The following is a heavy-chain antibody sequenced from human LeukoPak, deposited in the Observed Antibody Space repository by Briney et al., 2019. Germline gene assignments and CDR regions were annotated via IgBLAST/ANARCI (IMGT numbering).Heavy chain of an antibody. V-gene: IGHV3-7*01. CDR3: ARGHVNDYGDYFDTFEI. J-gene: IGHJ3*02. CDR1: GFTFGSYW. CDR2: VKQDGSET. Sequence: GGSLRLSCAASGFTFGSYWMNWVRQAPGKGLEWVGNVKQDGSETYYVDSLKGRFTISRVNTQSSVYLQMNDLRAADTAVYYCARGHVNDYGDYFDTFEIWGQGTMVTVSS. D-gene: IGHD4-17*01.